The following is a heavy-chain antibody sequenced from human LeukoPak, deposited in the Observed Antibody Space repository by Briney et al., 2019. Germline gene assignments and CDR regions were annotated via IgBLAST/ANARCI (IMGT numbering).Heavy chain of an antibody. CDR1: GFTFSSYW. CDR2: IKQDGSEK. D-gene: IGHD2-2*01. V-gene: IGHV3-7*03. Sequence: GRSLRLSCAASGFTFSSYWMSWVRQAPGKGLEWVANIKQDGSEKYYVDSVKGRFTISRDNSKNTLYLQMNSLRAEDTAVYYCATPTSPSPTDYWGQGTLVTVSS. J-gene: IGHJ4*02. CDR3: ATPTSPSPTDY.